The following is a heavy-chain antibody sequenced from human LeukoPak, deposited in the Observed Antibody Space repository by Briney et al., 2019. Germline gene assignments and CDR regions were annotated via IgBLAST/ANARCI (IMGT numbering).Heavy chain of an antibody. CDR1: GGSFSGYC. CDR3: ARGRGTVNY. V-gene: IGHV4-34*01. CDR2: INHSGST. Sequence: PSETLSLTCAVYGGSFSGYCWSWIRQPPGKGLEWIGEINHSGSTNYNPSLKSRVTISVDTSKNQFSLKLSSVTAADTAVYYCARGRGTVNYWGQGTLVTVSS. J-gene: IGHJ4*02. D-gene: IGHD4-17*01.